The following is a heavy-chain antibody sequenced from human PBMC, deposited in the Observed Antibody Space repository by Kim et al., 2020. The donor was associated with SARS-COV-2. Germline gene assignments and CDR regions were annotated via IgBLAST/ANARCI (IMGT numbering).Heavy chain of an antibody. V-gene: IGHV3-74*01. CDR3: ARGVVVPAALYYYYGMDV. CDR2: INSDGSST. Sequence: GGSLILSCAASGFTFSSYWMHWVRQAPGKGLVWVSRINSDGSSTSYADSVKGRFTISRDNAKNTLYLQMNSLRAEDTAVYYCARGVVVPAALYYYYGMDVWGQATTVTVSS. J-gene: IGHJ6*02. D-gene: IGHD2-2*01. CDR1: GFTFSSYW.